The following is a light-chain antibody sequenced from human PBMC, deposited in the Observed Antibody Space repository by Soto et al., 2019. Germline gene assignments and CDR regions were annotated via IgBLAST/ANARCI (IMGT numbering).Light chain of an antibody. J-gene: IGKJ1*01. CDR3: QQYQNSPRT. CDR1: QSVGGNS. Sequence: ETVLTQSPGTLSLSAGERATVSCRASQSVGGNSLAWYQQRPGQAPRLLIYDTSKRATGIPDRFSGSGSGTDFTLTISRLEPADFAVYYCQQYQNSPRTFGQGTKVEIK. CDR2: DTS. V-gene: IGKV3-20*01.